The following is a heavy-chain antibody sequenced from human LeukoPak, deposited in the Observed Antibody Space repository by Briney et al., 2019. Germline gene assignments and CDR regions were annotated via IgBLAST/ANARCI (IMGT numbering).Heavy chain of an antibody. J-gene: IGHJ6*03. CDR1: GFTFSSYW. D-gene: IGHD3-3*01. CDR3: ARVASRFGVVIRHRYYYYMDV. V-gene: IGHV3-7*01. CDR2: IKQDGSEK. Sequence: PGGSLRLSCAASGFTFSSYWMSWVRQAPGKGLEWVANIKQDGSEKYYVDSVKGRFTISRDNAKNSLYLQMNSLRAEDTAVYYCARVASRFGVVIRHRYYYYMDVWGKGTTVTVSS.